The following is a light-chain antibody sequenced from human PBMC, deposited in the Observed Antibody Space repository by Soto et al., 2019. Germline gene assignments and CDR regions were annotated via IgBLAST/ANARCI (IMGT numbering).Light chain of an antibody. CDR1: QTISTF. J-gene: IGKJ4*01. CDR3: QQTYNLPPT. Sequence: DIPLTQSPSSLSASVGDRVSITCRTSQTISTFLNWYHHRPGQAPKLLIYSISNLQSGVPSRFSGGGAGTEFTLTISSLQPEDFGSYSCQQTYNLPPTFGGGTRVQI. CDR2: SIS. V-gene: IGKV1-39*01.